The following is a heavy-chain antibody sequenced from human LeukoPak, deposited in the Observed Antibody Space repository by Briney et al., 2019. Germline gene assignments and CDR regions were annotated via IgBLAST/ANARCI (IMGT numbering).Heavy chain of an antibody. CDR2: INGDSSYI. V-gene: IGHV3-21*04. CDR1: GFTFSAYA. CDR3: AKEGGKYYYDSSGYYSPYFDY. D-gene: IGHD3-22*01. Sequence: GGSLRLSCAASGFTFSAYAIDWVRQAPGKGLEWVSSINGDSSYIYYADSVKGRFTIARDNAKNSLNMQMNSLRAEDTGVYYCAKEGGKYYYDSSGYYSPYFDYWGQGTLVTVSS. J-gene: IGHJ4*02.